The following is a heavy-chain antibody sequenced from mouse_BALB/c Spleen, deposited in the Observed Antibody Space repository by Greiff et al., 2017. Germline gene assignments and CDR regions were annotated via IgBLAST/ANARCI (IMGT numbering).Heavy chain of an antibody. J-gene: IGHJ4*01. CDR3: ARDGSLYAMDY. CDR1: GFTFSDYG. V-gene: IGHV5-15*02. Sequence: EVHLVESGGGLVQPGGSRKLSCAASGFTFSDYGMAWVRQAPGKGPEWVAFISNLAYSIYYADTVTGRFTISRENAKNTLYLEMSSLRSEDTAMYYCARDGSLYAMDYWGQGTSVTVSS. CDR2: ISNLAYSI. D-gene: IGHD4-1*01.